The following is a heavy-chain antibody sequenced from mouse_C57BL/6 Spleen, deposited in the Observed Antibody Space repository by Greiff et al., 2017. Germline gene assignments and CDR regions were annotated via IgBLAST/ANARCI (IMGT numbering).Heavy chain of an antibody. D-gene: IGHD2-3*01. Sequence: EVQRVESGEGLVKPGGSLKLSCAASGFTFSSYGMSWVRQTPEKRLEWVAYISSGGDYIYYADTVKGRFTISRDNARNTLYLQMSSLKSEDTAMYYCTREGDGFGDFDGWGTGTTVTVSS. CDR2: ISSGGDYI. CDR3: TREGDGFGDFDG. J-gene: IGHJ1*03. CDR1: GFTFSSYG. V-gene: IGHV5-9-1*02.